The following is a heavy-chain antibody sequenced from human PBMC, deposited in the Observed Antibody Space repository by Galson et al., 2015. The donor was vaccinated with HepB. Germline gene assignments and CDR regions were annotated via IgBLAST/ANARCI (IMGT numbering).Heavy chain of an antibody. V-gene: IGHV3-23*01. D-gene: IGHD2-15*01. CDR3: AKVPNFYCSGGNCYFDY. CDR2: ITGSGGST. Sequence: SLRLSCAVSGFTFSSYAMSWVRQAPGKGLEWVSGITGSGGSTYYADSVKGRLTISRDNSKNTLYLQMNSLRAEDTAIYYCAKVPNFYCSGGNCYFDYWGQGTLVTVSS. J-gene: IGHJ4*02. CDR1: GFTFSSYA.